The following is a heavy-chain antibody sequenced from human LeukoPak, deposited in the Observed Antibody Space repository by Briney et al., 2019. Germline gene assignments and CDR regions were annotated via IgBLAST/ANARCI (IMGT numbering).Heavy chain of an antibody. CDR1: GFTFSSYG. D-gene: IGHD6-19*01. Sequence: PGGSLRLSCAASGFTFSSYGMHWVRQAPGKGLEWVAVIWYDGSNKYYADFVKGRFTISRDNSQNTLYLQMNSLRAEDTAVYYCARGRNSGWYQGFDSWGQGTLVTVFS. CDR2: IWYDGSNK. CDR3: ARGRNSGWYQGFDS. J-gene: IGHJ4*02. V-gene: IGHV3-33*01.